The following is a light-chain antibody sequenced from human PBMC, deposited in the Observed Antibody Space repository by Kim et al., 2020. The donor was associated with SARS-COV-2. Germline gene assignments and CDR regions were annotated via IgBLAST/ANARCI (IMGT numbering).Light chain of an antibody. CDR3: SSYTVSTWV. J-gene: IGLJ3*02. Sequence: QSALTQPPSASGSPGQSVTISCTGTSSDIGGYNYVSWFQQYPGKVPKLMIYEVSKRPSGVPDRFSGSKSGNTASLTVSGLQADDEADYYCSSYTVSTWVFGGGTQLTVL. CDR1: SSDIGGYNY. CDR2: EVS. V-gene: IGLV2-8*01.